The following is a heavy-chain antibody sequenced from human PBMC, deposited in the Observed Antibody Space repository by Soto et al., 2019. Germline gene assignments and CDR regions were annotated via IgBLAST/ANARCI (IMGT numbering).Heavy chain of an antibody. CDR3: ARVRQLVGYFYYYRDV. V-gene: IGHV1-18*01. CDR1: GYTFTNYG. CDR2: ISAYNGDT. J-gene: IGHJ6*03. Sequence: QGQLLQSGAEVKKPGASVKVSCKASGYTFTNYGITWVRQAPGQGLEWMGWISAYNGDTHYTQRRPGRVTMTTDTSTSTAYMELRGLRSEDTAVYYGARVRQLVGYFYYYRDVWGKGTTVNVSS. D-gene: IGHD6-6*01.